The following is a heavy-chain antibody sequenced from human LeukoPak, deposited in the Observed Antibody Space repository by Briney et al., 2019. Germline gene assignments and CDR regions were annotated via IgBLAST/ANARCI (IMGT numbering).Heavy chain of an antibody. D-gene: IGHD4-23*01. J-gene: IGHJ4*02. CDR1: GYTFTSNV. CDR2: ISAYNGNT. V-gene: IGHV1-18*01. Sequence: ASVKVSCKASGYTFTSNVISWVRQAPGQGLEWMEWISAYNGNTNFGQKFQGRVTMTTDTSTSTAYMELRSLRSDDTAVYYCARVPSRTGNYGGLDYWGQGTLVTVSS. CDR3: ARVPSRTGNYGGLDY.